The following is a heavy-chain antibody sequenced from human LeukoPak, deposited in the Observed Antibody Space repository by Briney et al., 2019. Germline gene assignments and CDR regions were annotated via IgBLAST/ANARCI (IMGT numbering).Heavy chain of an antibody. CDR1: GGSINSYY. V-gene: IGHV4-59*01. J-gene: IGHJ6*02. CDR2: IYYSGST. CDR3: ARDGGYCSSTSCRAYGGMDV. Sequence: SETLSLTCTVSGGSINSYYWSWIRQPPGKGLEWIGYIYYSGSTNYNPSLKSRVTISVDTSKNQFSLKLSSVTAADTAVYYCARDGGYCSSTSCRAYGGMDVWGQGTTVTVSS. D-gene: IGHD2-2*03.